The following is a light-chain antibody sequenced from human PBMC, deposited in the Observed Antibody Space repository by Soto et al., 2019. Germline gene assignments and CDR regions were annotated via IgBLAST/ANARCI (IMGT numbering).Light chain of an antibody. J-gene: IGKJ5*01. Sequence: EIVLTQSPGTLSLSPGERATLSCRASQSVSNNYLAWYQQKPGQAPRLLIYDTSTRATGIPARFSGSGSGTEFTLTISSLQSEDFAVYYCQQYSSWPPFTFGQGTRLEIK. CDR1: QSVSNN. CDR3: QQYSSWPPFT. V-gene: IGKV3-15*01. CDR2: DTS.